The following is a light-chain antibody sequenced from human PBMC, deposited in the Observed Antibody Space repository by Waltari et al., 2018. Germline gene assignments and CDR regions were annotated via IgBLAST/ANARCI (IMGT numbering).Light chain of an antibody. Sequence: SAMPQPRSLSGFPGPSVTISCSGTSTDVGGYNFFSWYQQHPGHAPKFLIYDVVKRPSGVPDRFYGAKCGNAASLTISGVQTGDESNYYCCSYAGSDTFVYGGGNQLTVL. V-gene: IGLV2-11*01. CDR1: STDVGGYNF. J-gene: IGLJ7*01. CDR2: DVV. CDR3: CSYAGSDTFV.